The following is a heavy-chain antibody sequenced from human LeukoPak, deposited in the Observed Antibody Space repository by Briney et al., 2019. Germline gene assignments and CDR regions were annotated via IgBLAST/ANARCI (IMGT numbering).Heavy chain of an antibody. Sequence: ASVKVSCKASGYTFTGYYMHWVRQAPGQGLEWMGWINPNSGGTNYAQKFQGRVTITADESTSTAYMELSGLRSEDTAVYYCARVKAVRYYGMDVWGQGTTVTVSS. V-gene: IGHV1-2*02. CDR3: ARVKAVRYYGMDV. CDR2: INPNSGGT. J-gene: IGHJ6*02. CDR1: GYTFTGYY. D-gene: IGHD6-19*01.